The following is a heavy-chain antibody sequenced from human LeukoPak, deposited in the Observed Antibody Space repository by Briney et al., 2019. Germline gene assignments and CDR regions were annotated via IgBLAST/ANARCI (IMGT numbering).Heavy chain of an antibody. CDR2: ISGSGGST. J-gene: IGHJ4*02. V-gene: IGHV3-23*01. CDR3: ARALRELLGQRYYFDY. CDR1: GFTFSSYA. Sequence: GGSLRLSCAASGFTFSSYAMSWVRQAPGKGLEWVSAISGSGGSTYYADSVKGRFTISRDNAKDSLYLQMNSLRAENTAVYYCARALRELLGQRYYFDYWGQGTLVTVSS. D-gene: IGHD1-26*01.